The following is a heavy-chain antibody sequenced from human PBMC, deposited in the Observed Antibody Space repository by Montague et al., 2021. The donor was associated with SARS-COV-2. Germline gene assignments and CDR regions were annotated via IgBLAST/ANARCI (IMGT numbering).Heavy chain of an antibody. CDR3: ARGGYGGRTGYYFDY. J-gene: IGHJ4*02. V-gene: IGHV4-4*02. Sequence: SETLSLTCAVSGGSISSSNWWSWVRQPPGKGLEWIGEIHHSGSTNYNPSLKSRVTMSVDRSKNHFSLRLSPVTAADTAMYYCARGGYGGRTGYYFDYWGQGTLVTVSS. CDR1: GGSISSSNW. CDR2: IHHSGST. D-gene: IGHD4/OR15-4a*01.